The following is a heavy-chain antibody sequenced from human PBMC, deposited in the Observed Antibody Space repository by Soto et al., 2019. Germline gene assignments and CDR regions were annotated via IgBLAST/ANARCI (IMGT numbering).Heavy chain of an antibody. V-gene: IGHV3-30-3*01. J-gene: IGHJ6*02. CDR3: ARDSAVVAVGYYGMDV. D-gene: IGHD5-12*01. Sequence: GGSLRLSCAASGFTFSSYAMHWVRQALGKGLEWVAVISYDGSNKYYADSVKGRFTISRDNSKNTLYLQMNSLRAEDTAVYYCARDSAVVAVGYYGMDVWGQGTTVTVSS. CDR2: ISYDGSNK. CDR1: GFTFSSYA.